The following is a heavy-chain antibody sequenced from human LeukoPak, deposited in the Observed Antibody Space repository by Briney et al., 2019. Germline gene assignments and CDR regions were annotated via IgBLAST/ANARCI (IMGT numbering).Heavy chain of an antibody. CDR3: ARDIVGDFDLDY. V-gene: IGHV1-18*01. CDR1: GYTFDSHG. D-gene: IGHD2-21*02. CDR2: ISVYSGDT. Sequence: ASVKVSCKASGYTFDSHGISWLRQAPGQGLEWMGWISVYSGDTNCAQKVQGRVTMTTDTSTSTAYMELRSLTSDDTAVYFCARDIVGDFDLDYWGQGTLVTVSS. J-gene: IGHJ4*02.